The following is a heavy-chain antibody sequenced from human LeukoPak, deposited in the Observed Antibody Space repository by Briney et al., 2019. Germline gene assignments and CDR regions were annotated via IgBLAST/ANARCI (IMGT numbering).Heavy chain of an antibody. CDR2: ISGSGETT. CDR3: AKTHGYFDQ. V-gene: IGHV3-23*01. J-gene: IGHJ4*02. Sequence: PGGSLRLSCAASGFTFSSYGMTWLRQTPAKGLEWVSAISGSGETTYYSDSVKGRFTISRDNSKNTLSLQMNSLRVEDAAMYYCAKTHGYFDQWGQGTLVAVSS. CDR1: GFTFSSYG. D-gene: IGHD3-22*01.